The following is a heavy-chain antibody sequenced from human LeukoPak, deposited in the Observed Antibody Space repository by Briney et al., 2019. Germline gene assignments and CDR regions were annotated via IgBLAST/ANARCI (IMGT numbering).Heavy chain of an antibody. CDR1: GFTFSSYG. CDR2: IWYDGSNK. Sequence: GGSLRLSCAAPGFTFSSYGMHWVRQAPGKGLEWVAVIWYDGSNKYYADSVKGRFTISRDNSKNTLYLQMSSLRAEDTAVYFCAKELRGYSYGYDYWGQGTLVTVSS. D-gene: IGHD5-18*01. CDR3: AKELRGYSYGYDY. J-gene: IGHJ4*02. V-gene: IGHV3-30*02.